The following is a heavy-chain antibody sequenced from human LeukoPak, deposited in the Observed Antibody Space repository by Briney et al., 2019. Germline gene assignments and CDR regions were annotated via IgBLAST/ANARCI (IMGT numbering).Heavy chain of an antibody. J-gene: IGHJ4*02. CDR2: ITNSSSTI. CDR3: ARVRSAYYTDY. CDR1: GFTFSTYS. V-gene: IGHV3-48*01. D-gene: IGHD3-3*01. Sequence: GRSLRLSCAVSGFTFSTYSMNWVRQAPGKGLEWVSYITNSSSTIYYADSVKGRFTISRDNAKNSLYLQMSSLRAEDTAAYYCARVRSAYYTDYWGQGTLVTVSS.